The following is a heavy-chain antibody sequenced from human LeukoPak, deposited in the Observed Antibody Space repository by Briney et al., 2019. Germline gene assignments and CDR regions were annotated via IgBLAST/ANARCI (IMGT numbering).Heavy chain of an antibody. CDR1: GFTFSSYG. V-gene: IGHV3-23*01. Sequence: GGSLRLSCAASGFTFSSYGMSWVRQAPGKGLEWVSAISGSGGSTYYADSVKGRFTISRDNSKNTLYLQMNSLRAEDTAVYYCAKDGGLLWFGESYYYYYMDVWGKGTTVTISS. CDR3: AKDGGLLWFGESYYYYYMDV. J-gene: IGHJ6*03. D-gene: IGHD3-10*01. CDR2: ISGSGGST.